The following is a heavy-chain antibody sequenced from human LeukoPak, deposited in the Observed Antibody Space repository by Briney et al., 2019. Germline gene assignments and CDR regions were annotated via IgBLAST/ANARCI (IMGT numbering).Heavy chain of an antibody. CDR3: ARVIAAAMDAFDI. V-gene: IGHV4-30-4*08. CDR1: GGSISSGDCY. D-gene: IGHD6-13*01. CDR2: IYYSGST. J-gene: IGHJ3*02. Sequence: PSETLSLTCTVSGGSISSGDCYWSWIRQPPGKGLEWIGYIYYSGSTYYNPSLKSRVTISVDTSKNQFSLKLSSVTAADTAVYYCARVIAAAMDAFDIWGQGTMVTVSS.